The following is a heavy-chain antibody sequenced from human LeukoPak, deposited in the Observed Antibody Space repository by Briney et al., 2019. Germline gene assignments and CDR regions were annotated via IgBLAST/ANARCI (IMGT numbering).Heavy chain of an antibody. CDR3: VAAAVAVDC. J-gene: IGHJ4*02. V-gene: IGHV4-39*07. Sequence: PSETLSLTCSVSGDSISSSSYYWGWIRQPPGKGLEWIGSIYYSGSTYYNPSLKSRVTISVDTSKNQFSLKLSSVTAADTAVYYCVAAAVAVDCWGQGTLVTVSS. CDR1: GDSISSSSYY. CDR2: IYYSGST. D-gene: IGHD6-19*01.